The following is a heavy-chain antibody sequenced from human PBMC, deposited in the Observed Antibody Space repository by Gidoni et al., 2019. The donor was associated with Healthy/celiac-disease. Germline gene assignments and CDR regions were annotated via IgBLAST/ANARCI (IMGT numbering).Heavy chain of an antibody. J-gene: IGHJ5*02. CDR3: ARGGELELRENWFDP. V-gene: IGHV1-69*12. CDR1: GGTFRSYA. Sequence: QVQLVQSGAEVKKPGSSVKVSCKASGGTFRSYAISWVRQAPGQGLEWIGWIIPIFGTANYAQKFQGRGTITADESTSTAYMELSSLRSEDTAVYYCARGGELELRENWFDPWGQGTLVTVSS. CDR2: IIPIFGTA. D-gene: IGHD1-7*01.